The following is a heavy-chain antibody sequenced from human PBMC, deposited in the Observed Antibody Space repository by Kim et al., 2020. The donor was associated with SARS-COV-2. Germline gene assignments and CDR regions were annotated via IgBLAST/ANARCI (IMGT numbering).Heavy chain of an antibody. J-gene: IGHJ4*02. Sequence: GGSLRLSCAVSGLTFSDHYMDWVRQAPGKGLEWVARSKSKANIYCTEYAASVNGRFIVSTDDSRNFLYLQMHSLRTEDTAVYYCARGQCRSGSCDYFDYWGQGSLVTVSS. CDR1: GLTFSDHY. D-gene: IGHD2-15*01. CDR3: ARGQCRSGSCDYFDY. CDR2: SKSKANIYCT. V-gene: IGHV3-72*01.